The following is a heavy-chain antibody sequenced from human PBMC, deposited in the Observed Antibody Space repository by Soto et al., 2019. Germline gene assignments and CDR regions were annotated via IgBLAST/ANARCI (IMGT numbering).Heavy chain of an antibody. Sequence: SETLSLTCAVYGGSFSGYYWSWIRHPPGKGLEWIGEINHSGSTNYNPSLKSRVTISVDTSRNQFSLKLSSVTAADTAVYYCARGVYCSSTSCYWGMDVWGQGTTVTVSS. J-gene: IGHJ6*02. D-gene: IGHD2-2*01. CDR3: ARGVYCSSTSCYWGMDV. V-gene: IGHV4-34*01. CDR1: GGSFSGYY. CDR2: INHSGST.